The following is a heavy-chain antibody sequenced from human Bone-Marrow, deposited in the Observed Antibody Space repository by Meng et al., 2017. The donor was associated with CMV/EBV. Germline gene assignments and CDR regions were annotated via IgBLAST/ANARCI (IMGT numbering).Heavy chain of an antibody. J-gene: IGHJ4*02. CDR2: INPSSGGT. CDR1: GYTFTDCY. CDR3: AREREDY. Sequence: ASVKVSCKATGYTFTDCYILWVRQAPGQGLEWMGWINPSSGGTNYAQKFQGRVTMTRDTSISTAYMELNRLTSDDTAVSYCAREREDYWGQGTLVTVDS. V-gene: IGHV1-2*02.